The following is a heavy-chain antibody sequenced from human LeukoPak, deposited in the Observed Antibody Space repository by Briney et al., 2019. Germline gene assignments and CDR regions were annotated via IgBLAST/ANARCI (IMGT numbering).Heavy chain of an antibody. V-gene: IGHV3-23*01. Sequence: GGSLRLSCAASGFTFSSYAMSWVRQAPGKGLEWVSAISGSGGSTYYADSVKGRFTISRDNSKNTLYLQMNSLRAEDTAVYYCAKATMVRGVIRDLDYWGQGTTVTVSS. J-gene: IGHJ4*03. CDR2: ISGSGGST. CDR3: AKATMVRGVIRDLDY. D-gene: IGHD3-10*01. CDR1: GFTFSSYA.